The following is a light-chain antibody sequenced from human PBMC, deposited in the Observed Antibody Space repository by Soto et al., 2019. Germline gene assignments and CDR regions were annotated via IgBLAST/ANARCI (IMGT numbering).Light chain of an antibody. Sequence: QSVLTQPPSLSGTPGQRATISCSGSTSNIGRYSVNWYQHFPGTAPKILIYSDDERPSGVPDRFSGSKSGTSVSLAISGLQSEDEAEYYCAAWDDNLNGPLFGGGTKLTVL. CDR3: AAWDDNLNGPL. V-gene: IGLV1-44*01. CDR1: TSNIGRYS. J-gene: IGLJ3*02. CDR2: SDD.